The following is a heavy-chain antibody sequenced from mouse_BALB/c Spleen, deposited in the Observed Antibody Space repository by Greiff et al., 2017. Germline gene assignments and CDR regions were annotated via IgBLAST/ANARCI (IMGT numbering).Heavy chain of an antibody. Sequence: EVKVVESGGGLVKPGGSLKLSCAASGFTFSDYYMYWVRQTPEKRLEWVATISDGGSYTYYPDSVKGRFTISRDNAKNNLYLQMSSLKSEDTAMYYCARDRERYFDVWGAGTTVTVSS. J-gene: IGHJ1*01. CDR3: ARDRERYFDV. CDR1: GFTFSDYY. CDR2: ISDGGSYT. V-gene: IGHV5-4*02.